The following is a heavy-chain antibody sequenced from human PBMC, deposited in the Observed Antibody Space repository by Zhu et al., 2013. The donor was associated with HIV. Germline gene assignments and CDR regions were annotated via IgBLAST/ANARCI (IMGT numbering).Heavy chain of an antibody. CDR2: IIPAFGVL. V-gene: IGHV1-69*17. CDR1: GGSFSHYA. CDR3: ARGLPHIDY. J-gene: IGHJ4*02. Sequence: QVTVMQSEAVVKKPGSSVRVSCKSTGGSFSHYAMNWVRQAPGQGFEWMGGIIPAFGVLNYAQKFQGRLTINADKATSTVHMELSSLRFDDTAVYYCARGLPHIDYWGQGTLVTVSS.